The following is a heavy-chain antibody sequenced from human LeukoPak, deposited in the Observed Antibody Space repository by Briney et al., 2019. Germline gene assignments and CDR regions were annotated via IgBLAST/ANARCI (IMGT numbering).Heavy chain of an antibody. CDR1: GYTFTSYG. CDR2: ISAYNGNT. D-gene: IGHD2-2*01. CDR3: ARGPDIVVVPAAYDAFDI. V-gene: IGHV1-18*01. Sequence: ASVKVSCKASGYTFTSYGISWVRQAPGQGLEWMGWISAYNGNTNYAQKLQGRVTMTTGTSTSTAYMELRSLRSDDTAVYYCARGPDIVVVPAAYDAFDIWGQGTMVTVSS. J-gene: IGHJ3*02.